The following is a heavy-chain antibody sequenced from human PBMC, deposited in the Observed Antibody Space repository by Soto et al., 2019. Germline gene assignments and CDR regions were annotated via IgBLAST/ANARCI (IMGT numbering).Heavy chain of an antibody. J-gene: IGHJ6*02. CDR3: ARGMSSSWNRYYYYGMDV. CDR1: GGSISSSSYY. Sequence: SETLSLTCTVSGGSISSSSYYWCWIRQPPGKGLEWIGSIYYSGSTYYNPSLKSRVTISVDTSKNQFSLKLSSVTAADTAVYYCARGMSSSWNRYYYYGMDVWGQGNTVTVYS. CDR2: IYYSGST. V-gene: IGHV4-39*01. D-gene: IGHD6-13*01.